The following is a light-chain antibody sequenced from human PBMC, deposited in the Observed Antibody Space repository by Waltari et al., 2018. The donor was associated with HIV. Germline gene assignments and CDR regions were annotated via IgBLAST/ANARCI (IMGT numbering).Light chain of an antibody. CDR1: SSALCLSQF. CDR3: FSYAGNNFLL. J-gene: IGLJ2*01. V-gene: IGLV2-8*01. Sequence: QSALTQPPSASGSPGQSVTISCAGTSSALCLSQFVSWYQHHPGKAPKLMISDFSRRPSGVPDRFSGSKSGNTASLTVSGLQADDEATYYCFSYAGNNFLLFGGGTKLTVL. CDR2: DFS.